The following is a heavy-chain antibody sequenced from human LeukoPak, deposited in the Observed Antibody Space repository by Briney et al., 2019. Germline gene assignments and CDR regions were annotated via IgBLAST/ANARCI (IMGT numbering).Heavy chain of an antibody. CDR2: IYYTGNT. D-gene: IGHD3-10*01. CDR1: GGSITSNYYY. CDR3: ASRVGAVPWYFDL. J-gene: IGHJ2*01. Sequence: PSETLSLSCTISGGSITSNYYYWGWIRQPPGKGLEWIGAIYYTGNTYYNPSLKTRVTISVDTSKTQFSLQLSSVTAADTAVYYCASRVGAVPWYFDLWGRGALVSVSS. V-gene: IGHV4-39*01.